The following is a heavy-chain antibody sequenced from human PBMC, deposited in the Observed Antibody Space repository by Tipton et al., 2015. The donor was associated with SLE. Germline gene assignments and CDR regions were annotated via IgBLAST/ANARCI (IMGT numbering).Heavy chain of an antibody. Sequence: TLSLTCSVSGASLNSGSYSWHWIRQPAGKALQWLGHTDSRGNTYYNPPLRSRVRISVDVSRNQFSLTLNAVTAADTATYSCARETGTYYSTWFDSWGQGTLVTVSS. J-gene: IGHJ5*01. V-gene: IGHV4-61*09. CDR2: TDSRGNT. D-gene: IGHD1-26*01. CDR1: GASLNSGSYS. CDR3: ARETGTYYSTWFDS.